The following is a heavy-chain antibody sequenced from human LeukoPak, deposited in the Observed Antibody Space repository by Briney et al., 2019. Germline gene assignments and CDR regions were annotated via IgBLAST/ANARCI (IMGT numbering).Heavy chain of an antibody. CDR3: ARHAPRITIAVAGTDY. CDR2: IYYSGST. V-gene: IGHV4-39*01. CDR1: GGSISSSSYY. Sequence: KTSETLSLTGTVSGGSISSSSYYWGWIRQPPGKGLEWIGSIYYSGSTYYNPSLKSRVTISVDTSKNQFSLKLSSVTAADTAVYYCARHAPRITIAVAGTDYWGQGTLVTVSS. D-gene: IGHD6-19*01. J-gene: IGHJ4*02.